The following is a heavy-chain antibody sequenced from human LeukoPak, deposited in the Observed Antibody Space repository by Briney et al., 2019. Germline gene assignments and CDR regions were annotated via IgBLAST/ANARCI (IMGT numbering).Heavy chain of an antibody. CDR3: ARDGQQQIDYYMDV. D-gene: IGHD6-13*01. J-gene: IGHJ6*03. CDR2: IIPIFGTA. CDR1: GGTFSSYA. V-gene: IGHV1-69*05. Sequence: ASVKVSCKASGGTFSSYAISWVRQAPGQGLEWMGGIIPIFGTANYAQKFQGRVTITTDESTSTAYMELSSLRSEDTAVYYCARDGQQQIDYYMDVGGKGTTVTVSS.